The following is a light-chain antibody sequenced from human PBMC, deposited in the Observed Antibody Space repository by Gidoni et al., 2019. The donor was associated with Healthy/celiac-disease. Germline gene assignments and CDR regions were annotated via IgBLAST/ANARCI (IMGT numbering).Light chain of an antibody. V-gene: IGLV1-47*01. J-gene: IGLJ3*02. Sequence: QSVLTQPPSASRTPGHGVTIARPGSRSNIGSNYVYWYQQLPGTAPTLLIYRNNQRPSGVPDRFSGSKSGTSASLAISRLRSEDEADYYCAAWDDSLSGPVFGGGTKLTVL. CDR3: AAWDDSLSGPV. CDR2: RNN. CDR1: RSNIGSNY.